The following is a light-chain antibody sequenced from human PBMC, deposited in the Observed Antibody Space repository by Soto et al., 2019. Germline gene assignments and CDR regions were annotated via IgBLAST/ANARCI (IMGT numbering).Light chain of an antibody. CDR3: QTWGTGVHV. V-gene: IGLV4-69*01. CDR2: LNSDGSH. CDR1: SGHSSYA. J-gene: IGLJ2*01. Sequence: QPVLTQSPSASASLGASVKLTCTLSSGHSSYAIAWLQQQPEKSPRYLMKLNSDGSHTKGDGIPDRFSASSSGAERYLTISSLQSEDEADYYCQTWGTGVHVFGGGTKLTVL.